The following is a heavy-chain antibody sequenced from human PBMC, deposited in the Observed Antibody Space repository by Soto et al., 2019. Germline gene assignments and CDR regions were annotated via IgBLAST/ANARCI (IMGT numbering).Heavy chain of an antibody. J-gene: IGHJ4*02. D-gene: IGHD6-6*01. Sequence: ASVKVSCKSSGYTFTGYYIHWVRQAPGQGLEWMGWINPNSGGTNYAQKFQGRVTMTRDTSISTAYMELSRLRSDDTAVYYCAREDHMLLVIDYWGQGTLVTVSS. CDR1: GYTFTGYY. CDR2: INPNSGGT. V-gene: IGHV1-2*02. CDR3: AREDHMLLVIDY.